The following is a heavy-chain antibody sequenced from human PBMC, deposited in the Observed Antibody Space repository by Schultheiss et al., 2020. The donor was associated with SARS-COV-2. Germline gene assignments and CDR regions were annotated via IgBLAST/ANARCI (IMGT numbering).Heavy chain of an antibody. D-gene: IGHD1-1*01. V-gene: IGHV3-23*01. CDR2: ISGSGGST. CDR1: GFTFSSYA. Sequence: GESLKISCAASGFTFSSYAMSWVRQAPGKGLEWVSAISGSGGSTYYADSVKGRFTISRDNSKNTLYLQMNSLRAEDTAVYYCARDSRDWNGKGAFDIWGQGTMVTVSS. J-gene: IGHJ3*02. CDR3: ARDSRDWNGKGAFDI.